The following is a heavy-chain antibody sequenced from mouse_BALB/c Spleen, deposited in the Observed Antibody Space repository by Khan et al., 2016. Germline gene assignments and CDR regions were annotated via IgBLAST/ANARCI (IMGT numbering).Heavy chain of an antibody. V-gene: IGHV1-7*01. Sequence: QVQLKQSGAELAKPGASVKMSCKASGYTFTSYWMHWVKQRPGQGLEWIGYINPSTGYTEYNQKFKDKATLTVDKSSSTAYMQLSSLTSEDSAVYYCAITGFAYWGQGTLVTVSA. CDR2: INPSTGYT. D-gene: IGHD4-1*01. J-gene: IGHJ3*01. CDR3: AITGFAY. CDR1: GYTFTSYW.